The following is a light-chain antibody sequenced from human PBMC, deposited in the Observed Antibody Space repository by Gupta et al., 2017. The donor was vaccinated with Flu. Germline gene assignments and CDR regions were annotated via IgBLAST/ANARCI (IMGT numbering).Light chain of an antibody. V-gene: IGLV1-44*01. CDR1: SSNIGSNT. Sequence: QSVLTQPPSASGTPGQRVTISCSGSSSNIGSNTVYWYQQLPGTAPKVLIYSNNQRPSGVPDRFSGSKSGTSASLAISGLQSEDEADYYCAVWDDILNGRVFGGGTKLTVL. J-gene: IGLJ3*02. CDR2: SNN. CDR3: AVWDDILNGRV.